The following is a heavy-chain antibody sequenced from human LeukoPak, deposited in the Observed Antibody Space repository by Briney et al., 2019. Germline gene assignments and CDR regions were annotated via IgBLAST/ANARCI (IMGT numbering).Heavy chain of an antibody. J-gene: IGHJ4*02. V-gene: IGHV4-38-2*02. D-gene: IGHD2/OR15-2a*01. CDR1: GYSISSGYY. CDR2: IYHSGST. CDR3: ARLATRPFEKHFDY. Sequence: SETLSLTCTVSGYSISSGYYWGWIRQPPGKGLEWIGSIYHSGSTYYNPSLKSRVTISVDTSKNQFSLKLSSVTAADTAVYYCARLATRPFEKHFDYWGQGTLVTVSS.